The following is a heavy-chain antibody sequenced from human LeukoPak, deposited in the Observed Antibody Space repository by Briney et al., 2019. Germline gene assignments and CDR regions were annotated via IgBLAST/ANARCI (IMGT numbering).Heavy chain of an antibody. CDR2: ISGSGGST. CDR1: GFTFSDYY. J-gene: IGHJ4*02. D-gene: IGHD6-19*01. Sequence: GGSLRLSCAASGFTFSDYYMSWIRQAPGKGLEWVSAISGSGGSTYYADSVKGRFTISRDNSKNTLYLQMNSLRAEDTAVYYCAKTYSSGWYDFDYWGQGTLVTVSS. V-gene: IGHV3-23*01. CDR3: AKTYSSGWYDFDY.